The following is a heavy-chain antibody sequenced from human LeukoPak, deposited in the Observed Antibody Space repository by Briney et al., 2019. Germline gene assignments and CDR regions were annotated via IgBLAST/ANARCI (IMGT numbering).Heavy chain of an antibody. V-gene: IGHV1-2*02. D-gene: IGHD5-12*01. CDR1: GYTFTGYY. J-gene: IGHJ6*03. CDR2: INPNSGGT. CDR3: ARDSGYNKPRKEYYYYYYMDV. Sequence: ASVKVSCKASGYTFTGYYMHWVRQAPGQGLEWMGWINPNSGGTNYAQKFQGRVTMTRDTSISTAYMELSRLRSDDTAVYYCARDSGYNKPRKEYYYYYYMDVWGKGTTVTVSS.